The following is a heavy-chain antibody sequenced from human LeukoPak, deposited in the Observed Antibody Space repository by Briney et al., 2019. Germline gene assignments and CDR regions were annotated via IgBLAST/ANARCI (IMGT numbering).Heavy chain of an antibody. V-gene: IGHV3-30*18. Sequence: GGSLRLSCAASGFTFSSYGMHWVRQAPGKGLEWVAVISYDGSNKYYADSVKGRFTIPRDNSKNTLYLQMNSLRAEDTAVYYCAKDPTSSTIVVPAALVDYWGQGTLVTVSS. D-gene: IGHD2-2*01. CDR3: AKDPTSSTIVVPAALVDY. CDR1: GFTFSSYG. CDR2: ISYDGSNK. J-gene: IGHJ4*02.